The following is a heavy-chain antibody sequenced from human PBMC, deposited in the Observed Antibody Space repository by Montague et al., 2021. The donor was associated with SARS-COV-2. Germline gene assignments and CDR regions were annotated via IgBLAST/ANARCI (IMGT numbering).Heavy chain of an antibody. V-gene: IGHV4-39*01. J-gene: IGHJ4*02. CDR3: ARETYTSGWFQQSDY. CDR2: IYYSGTT. CDR1: GGSISSSNYY. Sequence: SETLSLTCTVSGGSISSSNYYWGWIRQPPGKGLEWIGSIYYSGTTYYNPSLQSRVTISVDTSKKQFSLKLSSVTAADTAVYYRARETYTSGWFQQSDYWGRGTLVTVSS. D-gene: IGHD6-19*01.